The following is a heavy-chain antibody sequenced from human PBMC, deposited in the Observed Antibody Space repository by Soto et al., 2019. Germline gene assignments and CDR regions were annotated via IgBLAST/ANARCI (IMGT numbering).Heavy chain of an antibody. V-gene: IGHV3-30*18. J-gene: IGHJ3*02. CDR3: AKVPHLQYNWNYVGACDI. CDR1: GLSFSSYG. CDR2: ISYDGSNK. D-gene: IGHD1-7*01. Sequence: GGCMRLSCAACGLSFSSYGMHWARQAPGKGLEWVAVISYDGSNKYYADSVKGRFTISRDNSKNTLYLQINSLRAEDTAVYYCAKVPHLQYNWNYVGACDIWCQGIMVTV.